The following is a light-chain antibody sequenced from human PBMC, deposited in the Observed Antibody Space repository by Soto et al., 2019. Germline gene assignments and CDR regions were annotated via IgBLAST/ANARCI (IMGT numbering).Light chain of an antibody. V-gene: IGKV1-9*01. CDR3: HQLTDYHIT. Sequence: DIQLSQSPSFLSASVGDRVSITCRASQGIGTYLAWYQQKPGKAPNLLIYAASTLQSGVPSRFSGTGSGTEYTLTISGLQPDDFETYYSHQLTDYHITSGGGTKVDI. J-gene: IGKJ4*01. CDR1: QGIGTY. CDR2: AAS.